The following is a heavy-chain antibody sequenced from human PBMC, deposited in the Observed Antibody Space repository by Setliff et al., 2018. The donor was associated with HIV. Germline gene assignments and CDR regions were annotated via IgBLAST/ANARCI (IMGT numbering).Heavy chain of an antibody. J-gene: IGHJ2*01. Sequence: PSETLSLTCTVSGDSISANYWNWIRQAPGKGLEWIGYIYYSGNTKYNPSLKSRVTILKDTSKNQFSLKLTSVTAADTAVYYCVQSGDYENDWYFDVWGRGTLVTV. CDR1: GDSISANY. D-gene: IGHD4-17*01. CDR2: IYYSGNT. CDR3: VQSGDYENDWYFDV. V-gene: IGHV4-59*01.